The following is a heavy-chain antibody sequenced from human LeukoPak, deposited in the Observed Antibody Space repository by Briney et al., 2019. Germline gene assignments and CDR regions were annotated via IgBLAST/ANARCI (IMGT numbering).Heavy chain of an antibody. Sequence: SETLSLTCTVSGGSISSYYWSWIRQPPGKGLEWIGHIYYSGSTNYNPSLKSRVTISVDTSKNQFSLKLSSVTAADTAVYYCARDRVGATIDWGQGTLVTVSS. CDR2: IYYSGST. V-gene: IGHV4-59*01. J-gene: IGHJ4*02. CDR3: ARDRVGATID. D-gene: IGHD1-26*01. CDR1: GGSISSYY.